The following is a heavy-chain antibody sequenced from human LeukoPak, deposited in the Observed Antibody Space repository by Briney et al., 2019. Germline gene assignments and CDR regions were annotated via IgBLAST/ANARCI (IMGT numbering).Heavy chain of an antibody. CDR3: ARRRCSSTSCYAYKVVVNWFDP. CDR1: GGSISSGGYS. D-gene: IGHD2-2*01. CDR2: INHSGST. V-gene: IGHV4-30-2*01. Sequence: SQTLSLTCAVSGGSISSGGYSWSWIRQPPGKGLEWIGEINHSGSTNYNPSLKSRVTISVDTSKNQFSLKLSSVTAADTAVYYCARRRCSSTSCYAYKVVVNWFDPWGQGTLVTVSS. J-gene: IGHJ5*02.